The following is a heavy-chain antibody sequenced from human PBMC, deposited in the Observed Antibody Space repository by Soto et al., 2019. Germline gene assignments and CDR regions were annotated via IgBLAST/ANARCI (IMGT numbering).Heavy chain of an antibody. J-gene: IGHJ4*02. CDR2: FIPIVDMA. CDR3: AITYCRDNSCPRDFDF. Sequence: QVQVVQSGAEVKKPESSVKVSCKPSGGTFNTYTVNWVRLAPGHGLEWMGRFIPIVDMANYAQIFQARVTTTADRATFSAYLELNSLTSHDTAGYYRAITYCRDNSCPRDFDFWGPGTRVTVSS. D-gene: IGHD2-21*01. V-gene: IGHV1-69*02. CDR1: GGTFNTYT.